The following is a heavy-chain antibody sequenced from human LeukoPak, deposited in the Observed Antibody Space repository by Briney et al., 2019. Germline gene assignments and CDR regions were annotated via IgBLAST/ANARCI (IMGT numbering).Heavy chain of an antibody. CDR2: IDHTGST. J-gene: IGHJ4*02. V-gene: IGHV4-34*01. D-gene: IGHD5-24*01. CDR1: GGSFSGYY. Sequence: PSETLSLTCDVYGGSFSGYYWSWIRQPPGKGLEWIGEIDHTGSTNYNPSLKSRITLSVDTSKNRISLQLSSVTAADTAVYYCARLSFDMATKNWGQGTLVTVSS. CDR3: ARLSFDMATKN.